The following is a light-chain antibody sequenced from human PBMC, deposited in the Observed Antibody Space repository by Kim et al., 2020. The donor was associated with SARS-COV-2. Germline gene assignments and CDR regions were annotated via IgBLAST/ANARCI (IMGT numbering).Light chain of an antibody. J-gene: IGKJ1*01. V-gene: IGKV3-15*01. CDR1: QSVSSN. CDR2: GAS. CDR3: QQYDNWPPWT. Sequence: PGERATLSCRASQSVSSNLAWYQQKPGQAPRLLIYGASTRATGIPAMFSGSGSGTEFTLTISSLQSEDLAVYYCQQYDNWPPWTFGQGTKVDIK.